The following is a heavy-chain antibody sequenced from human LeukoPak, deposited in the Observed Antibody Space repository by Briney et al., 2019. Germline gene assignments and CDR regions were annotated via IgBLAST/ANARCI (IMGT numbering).Heavy chain of an antibody. J-gene: IGHJ4*02. CDR1: GGSISSYY. V-gene: IGHV4-59*08. CDR2: IYYTGST. Sequence: SEMMPLTCTVSGGSISSYYWSWSRQPPGKGLEWIGYIYYTGSTNYNPSLKSRVSMFVDMSKNQSSLRLSSVTAADTAVYYCARHRAYSSTSPFDYWGAGNPGTVSS. CDR3: ARHRAYSSTSPFDY. D-gene: IGHD6-6*01.